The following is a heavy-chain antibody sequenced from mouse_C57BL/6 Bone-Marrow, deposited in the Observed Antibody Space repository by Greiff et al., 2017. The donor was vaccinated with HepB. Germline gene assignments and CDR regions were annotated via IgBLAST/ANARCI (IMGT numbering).Heavy chain of an antibody. CDR2: ISDGGSYT. Sequence: EVHLVESGGGLVKPGGSLKLSCAASGFTFSSYAMSWVRQTPEKRLEWVATISDGGSYTYYPDNVKGRFTISRDNAKNNLYLQMSHLKSEDTAMYYCARDSYGRGFFSYWGQGTTLTVSS. D-gene: IGHD1-1*01. J-gene: IGHJ2*01. CDR3: ARDSYGRGFFSY. CDR1: GFTFSSYA. V-gene: IGHV5-4*01.